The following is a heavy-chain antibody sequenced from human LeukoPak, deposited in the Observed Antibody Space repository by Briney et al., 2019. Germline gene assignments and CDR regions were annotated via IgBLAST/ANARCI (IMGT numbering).Heavy chain of an antibody. Sequence: SETLSLTCTVSGGSISSSSYYWGWIRQPPGKGLEWIGSIYYSGSTYYNPTLKSRVTISVDTSKNQFSLKLSSVTAADTAVYYCAREPHYNQRFKGSSSWYLRWFDPWGQGTLVTVSS. CDR1: GGSISSSSYY. D-gene: IGHD6-13*01. CDR2: IYYSGST. V-gene: IGHV4-39*07. J-gene: IGHJ5*02. CDR3: AREPHYNQRFKGSSSWYLRWFDP.